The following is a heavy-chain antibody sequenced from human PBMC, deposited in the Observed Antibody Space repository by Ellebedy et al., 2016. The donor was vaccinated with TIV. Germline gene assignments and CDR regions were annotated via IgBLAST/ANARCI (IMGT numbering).Heavy chain of an antibody. D-gene: IGHD3-9*01. Sequence: MPGGSLRLSCTVSGDSIRSYYWSWVRLSPGKGLEWLGSIHHSGSTNYNPSLKRRITFSVGTSKTHFSLRLTSVTAADTAVYYCATYRCDWSVGGGYFDYWGQGTQVTVSS. J-gene: IGHJ4*02. CDR3: ATYRCDWSVGGGYFDY. V-gene: IGHV4-59*01. CDR2: IHHSGST. CDR1: GDSIRSYY.